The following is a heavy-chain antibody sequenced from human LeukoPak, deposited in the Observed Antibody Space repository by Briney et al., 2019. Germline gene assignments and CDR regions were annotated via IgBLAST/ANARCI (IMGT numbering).Heavy chain of an antibody. CDR3: ARGRYFDWLLRTVKFDY. CDR1: GGSISSGSYY. CDR2: IYTSGST. Sequence: SETLSLTCTVSGGSISSGSYYWSWIRQPAGKGLEWIGRIYTSGSTNYNPSLKSRVTISVDTSKNQFSLKLSSVTAADTAVYYCARGRYFDWLLRTVKFDYWGQGTLVTVSS. V-gene: IGHV4-61*02. J-gene: IGHJ4*02. D-gene: IGHD3-9*01.